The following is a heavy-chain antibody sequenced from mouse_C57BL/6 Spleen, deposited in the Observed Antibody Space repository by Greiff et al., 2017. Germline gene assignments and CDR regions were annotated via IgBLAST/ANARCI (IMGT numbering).Heavy chain of an antibody. CDR2: IYPRSGTT. CDR3: ARDEGDDGYYLDY. V-gene: IGHV1-81*01. Sequence: QVQLQQSGAELARPGASVKLSCKASGYTFTSYGISWVKQLTGQGLEWIGEIYPRSGTTSYNEKVKGQATLAADKSTSTAYMELRSQTSEDSAVYVCARDEGDDGYYLDYWGQGTTLTVSS. CDR1: GYTFTSYG. J-gene: IGHJ2*01. D-gene: IGHD2-3*01.